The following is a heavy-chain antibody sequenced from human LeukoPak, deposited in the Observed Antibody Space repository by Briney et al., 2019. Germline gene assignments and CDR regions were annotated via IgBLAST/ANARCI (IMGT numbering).Heavy chain of an antibody. CDR3: ARDLTPKYIAAAGTYDY. J-gene: IGHJ4*02. CDR2: ISSSGSTI. D-gene: IGHD6-13*01. Sequence: SGGSLRLSCAASGFTVRSNYMSWIRQAPGKGLEWVSYISSSGSTIYYADSVKGRFTISRDNAKNSLYLQMNSLRAEDTAVCYCARDLTPKYIAAAGTYDYWGQGTLVTVSS. CDR1: GFTVRSNY. V-gene: IGHV3-11*04.